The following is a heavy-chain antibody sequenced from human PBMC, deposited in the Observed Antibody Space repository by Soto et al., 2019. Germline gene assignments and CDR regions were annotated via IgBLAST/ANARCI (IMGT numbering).Heavy chain of an antibody. Sequence: SETLSLTCTVSGGSISSGDYYWSWIRQPPGKGLEWIGYIYYSGSTYYNPSLKSRVTISVDTSKNQFSLKLTSVTAADTAVYYCARDNPRYCTGGSCYSGSRSFDYWGQGTLVTVSS. V-gene: IGHV4-30-4*02. CDR2: IYYSGST. CDR1: GGSISSGDYY. J-gene: IGHJ4*02. D-gene: IGHD2-15*01. CDR3: ARDNPRYCTGGSCYSGSRSFDY.